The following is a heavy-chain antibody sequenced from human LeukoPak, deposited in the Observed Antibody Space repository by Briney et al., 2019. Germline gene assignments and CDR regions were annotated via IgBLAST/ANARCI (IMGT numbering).Heavy chain of an antibody. V-gene: IGHV4-59*01. D-gene: IGHD2-8*01. CDR1: GGSISSYY. Sequence: PGGSLSLTCTVSGGSISSYYWSWIRQPPGKGLEWIGYIYYSGSTNYNPSLKSRVTISVDTSKNQFSLKLSSVTAADTAVYYCARGPVYGYNWFDPWGQGTLVTVSS. CDR2: IYYSGST. J-gene: IGHJ5*02. CDR3: ARGPVYGYNWFDP.